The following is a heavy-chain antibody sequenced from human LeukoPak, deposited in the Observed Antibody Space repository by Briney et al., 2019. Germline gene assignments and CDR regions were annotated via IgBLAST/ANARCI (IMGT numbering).Heavy chain of an antibody. CDR3: TTEARYNSGWQQWDY. Sequence: GGSLRLSCAASGFTFSNAWMSWVRQAPGKGLEWVGRIKSKTDGGTTDYAAPVKGRFTISRDDSKNTLYLQMNSLKTEDTAVYYCTTEARYNSGWQQWDYWGQGTLVTVSS. D-gene: IGHD6-19*01. V-gene: IGHV3-15*01. CDR2: IKSKTDGGTT. CDR1: GFTFSNAW. J-gene: IGHJ4*02.